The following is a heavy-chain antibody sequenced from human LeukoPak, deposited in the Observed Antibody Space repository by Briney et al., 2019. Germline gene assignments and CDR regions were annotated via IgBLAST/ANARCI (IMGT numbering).Heavy chain of an antibody. Sequence: GGSLRLSCAASGFTFSSYSMNWVRQAPGKGLEWVSSISSSSSYIYYADSVKGRFTISRDNAKNTLYLQMNSLRAEDTAVYYCARDSRSRYFDWLLIWYFDYWGQGTLVTVSS. J-gene: IGHJ4*02. CDR1: GFTFSSYS. D-gene: IGHD3-9*01. CDR3: ARDSRSRYFDWLLIWYFDY. V-gene: IGHV3-21*01. CDR2: ISSSSSYI.